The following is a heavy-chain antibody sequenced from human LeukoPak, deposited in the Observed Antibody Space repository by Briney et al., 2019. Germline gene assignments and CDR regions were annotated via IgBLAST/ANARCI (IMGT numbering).Heavy chain of an antibody. J-gene: IGHJ4*02. D-gene: IGHD3-22*01. CDR2: IKSKTDGGTT. CDR3: TTADYYDSSGYYEV. CDR1: GFTFSNAW. Sequence: PGGSLRLSCAASGFTFSNAWMSWVRQAPGKGLEWVGRIKSKTDGGTTDYAAPVKGRFTISRDDSKNTLYLQMNSLKTEDTAVYYCTTADYYDSSGYYEVWGQGTLVTVSS. V-gene: IGHV3-15*01.